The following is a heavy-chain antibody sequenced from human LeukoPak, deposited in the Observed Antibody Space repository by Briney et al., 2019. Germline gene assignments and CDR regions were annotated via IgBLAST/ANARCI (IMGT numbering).Heavy chain of an antibody. Sequence: ASETLSLTCAVYGGSFSGYYWSWIRQPPGKGLEWIGEINHSGSTNYNPSLRSRVTISVETSKNQFSLKVRSMTAADTAVYYCARVPGVYYDRLTGYGSGWFDPWGQGTLVTVSS. CDR1: GGSFSGYY. J-gene: IGHJ5*02. V-gene: IGHV4-34*01. CDR3: ARVPGVYYDRLTGYGSGWFDP. CDR2: INHSGST. D-gene: IGHD3-9*01.